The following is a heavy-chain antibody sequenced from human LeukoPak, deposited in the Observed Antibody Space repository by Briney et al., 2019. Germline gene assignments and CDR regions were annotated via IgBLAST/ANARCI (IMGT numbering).Heavy chain of an antibody. Sequence: GASVKVSCKASGYTFTGYYMHWVRQAPGQGLEWMGWINPNSGGTNYAQKFQGRVTMTRETSISTAYMELSRLRSDDTAVYYCARVLKAASSSWSTYDYWGQGTLVTVSS. CDR2: INPNSGGT. CDR1: GYTFTGYY. D-gene: IGHD6-13*01. J-gene: IGHJ4*02. CDR3: ARVLKAASSSWSTYDY. V-gene: IGHV1-2*02.